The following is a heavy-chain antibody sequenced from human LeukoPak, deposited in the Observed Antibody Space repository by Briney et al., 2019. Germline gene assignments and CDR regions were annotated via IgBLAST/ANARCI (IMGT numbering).Heavy chain of an antibody. CDR1: GFTFSRYA. D-gene: IGHD2-2*01. J-gene: IGHJ4*02. CDR3: VRTYGYCSSTGCYVFDY. CDR2: ISGDGGST. Sequence: PGGSLRLSCSASGFTFSRYAMHWVRQAPGEGLEYVLAISGDGGSTDYADSVKGRFTISRDNSKNTLYLQMSSLRAEDTAVYYCVRTYGYCSSTGCYVFDYWGQGTLVTVSS. V-gene: IGHV3-64D*09.